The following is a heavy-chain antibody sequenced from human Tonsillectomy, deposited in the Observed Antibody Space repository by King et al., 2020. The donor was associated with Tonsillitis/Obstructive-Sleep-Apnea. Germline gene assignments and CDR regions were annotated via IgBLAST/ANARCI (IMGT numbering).Heavy chain of an antibody. V-gene: IGHV1-46*01. Sequence: VQLVESGAEVKKPGASVKVSCKASGYTFXRYYIHWIRQAPGQGLEWMGIINPSDGSTTYAQKFQGRVTMTRDTSTSTVYMELSSLRSEDTAVYYCAGDDVVXRYIDYWGQGTLVTVSS. J-gene: IGHJ4*02. CDR3: AGDDVVXRYIDY. CDR1: GYTFXRYY. CDR2: INPSDGST. D-gene: IGHD2-2*01.